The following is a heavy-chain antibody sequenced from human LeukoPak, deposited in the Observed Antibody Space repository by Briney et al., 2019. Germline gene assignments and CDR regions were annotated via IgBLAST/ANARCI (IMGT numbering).Heavy chain of an antibody. J-gene: IGHJ4*02. CDR3: AKNPAHIAAASRFDY. V-gene: IGHV3-23*01. D-gene: IGHD6-13*01. Sequence: GGSLRLSCAASGFTFSSYAMSWVRHAPGQGLERVSAISGSGGSTYYADSVKGRFTRSRDNSKNTMYLQMNSLRAEDTAVYYCAKNPAHIAAASRFDYWGQGTLVTVSS. CDR1: GFTFSSYA. CDR2: ISGSGGST.